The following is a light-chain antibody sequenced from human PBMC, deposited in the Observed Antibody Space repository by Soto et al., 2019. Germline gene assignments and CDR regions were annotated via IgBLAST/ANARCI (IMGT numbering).Light chain of an antibody. J-gene: IGLJ3*02. V-gene: IGLV8-61*01. CDR1: SGSVSTSYY. Sequence: QTVVPQEPSFSVSPGRTVTLTCGLSSGSVSTSYYPSWYQQTPGQAPRTLISSTNTRSSGVPDRFPGSILGNKAALTITGAHADDESDYYCVLYMGSGIWVFGGGTKVTVL. CDR2: STN. CDR3: VLYMGSGIWV.